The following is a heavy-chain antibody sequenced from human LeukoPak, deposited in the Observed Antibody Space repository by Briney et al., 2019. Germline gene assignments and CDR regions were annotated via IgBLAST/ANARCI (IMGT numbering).Heavy chain of an antibody. CDR3: ARDVEADYDFWSGPGSY. D-gene: IGHD3-3*01. V-gene: IGHV1-69*04. CDR2: IIPIIGIA. J-gene: IGHJ4*02. Sequence: SVKVSCKASGGTFSSYTISWVRQAPGQGLEWMGRIIPIIGIANYAQKFQGRVTITADKSTSTAYMELSSLRSEDTAVYYCARDVEADYDFWSGPGSYWGQGTLVTVSS. CDR1: GGTFSSYT.